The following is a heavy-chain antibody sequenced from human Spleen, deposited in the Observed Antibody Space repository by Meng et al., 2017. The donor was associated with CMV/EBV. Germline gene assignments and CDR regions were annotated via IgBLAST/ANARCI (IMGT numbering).Heavy chain of an antibody. CDR2: ISSSSSYI. J-gene: IGHJ4*02. CDR3: ARDPDPPYSSSWSPAGDY. V-gene: IGHV3-21*01. D-gene: IGHD6-13*01. Sequence: FTFSSYSMNWVRQAPGKGLEWVSSISSSSSYIYYADSVKGRFTISRDNAKNSLYLQMNSLRAEDTAVYYCARDPDPPYSSSWSPAGDYWGQGTLVTVSS. CDR1: FTFSSYS.